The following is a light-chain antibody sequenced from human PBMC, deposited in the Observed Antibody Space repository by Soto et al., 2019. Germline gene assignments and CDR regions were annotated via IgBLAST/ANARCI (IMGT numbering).Light chain of an antibody. V-gene: IGLV1-40*01. CDR3: QSYDSSLSGYV. J-gene: IGLJ1*01. Sequence: QSVLTQPPSLSGAPGQRVTISFTGSSSNIGAGYDVHWYQQLPGTAPKLLIYGNSNRPSGVPDRFSGSKSGTSASLAITGLQAEDEADYYCQSYDSSLSGYVFGTGTKLTVL. CDR2: GNS. CDR1: SSNIGAGYD.